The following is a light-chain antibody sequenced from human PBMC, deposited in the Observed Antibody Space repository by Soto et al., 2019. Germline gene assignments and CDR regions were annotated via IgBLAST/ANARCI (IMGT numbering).Light chain of an antibody. J-gene: IGLJ1*01. V-gene: IGLV2-14*01. CDR2: DVS. CDR1: SSDVGGYNY. Sequence: QSVLTQPASVSGSPGQSITISCTGTSSDVGGYNYVSWYQQHPGKAPKLMIYDVSNRPSGVSNRFSGSKSGNTASLTISGLQAEDEADYYCSSHTSSTTLYVFGSGPKFTVL. CDR3: SSHTSSTTLYV.